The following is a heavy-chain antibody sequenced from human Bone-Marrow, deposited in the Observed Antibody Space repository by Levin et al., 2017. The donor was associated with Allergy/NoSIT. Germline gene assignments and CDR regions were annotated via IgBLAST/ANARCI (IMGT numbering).Heavy chain of an antibody. Sequence: PGGSLRLSCAASGFTFSSYWMHWVRQAPGKGLVWVSRINSDGSSTSYADSVKGRFTISRDNAKNTLYLQMNSLRAEDTAVYYCARDSENYDFWSGYYTGILLAYYYYYGMDVWGQGTTVTVSS. V-gene: IGHV3-74*01. J-gene: IGHJ6*02. CDR3: ARDSENYDFWSGYYTGILLAYYYYYGMDV. CDR1: GFTFSSYW. CDR2: INSDGSST. D-gene: IGHD3-3*01.